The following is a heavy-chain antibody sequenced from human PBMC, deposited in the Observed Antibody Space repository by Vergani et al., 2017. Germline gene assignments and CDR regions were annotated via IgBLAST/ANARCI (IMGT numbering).Heavy chain of an antibody. CDR1: GFTFSSYA. CDR3: ARELRKYCSSTSCYEPLGIAAAMPFDY. J-gene: IGHJ4*02. Sequence: EVQLLESGGGLVQPGGSLRLSCAASGFTFSSYAMSWVRQAPGKGLEWVSAISGSSSYIYYADSVKGRFTISRDNAKNSLYLQMNSLRAEDTAVYYCARELRKYCSSTSCYEPLGIAAAMPFDYWGQGTLVTVSS. CDR2: ISGSSSYI. V-gene: IGHV3-21*01. D-gene: IGHD2-2*01.